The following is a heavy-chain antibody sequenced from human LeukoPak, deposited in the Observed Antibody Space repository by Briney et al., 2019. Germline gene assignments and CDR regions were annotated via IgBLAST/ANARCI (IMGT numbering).Heavy chain of an antibody. Sequence: PGGSLRLSCAASGFTFSSYAMSWVRQAPGKGLEWVSAISGSGGGTYYADSVKGRFTISRDNSKNTLYLQMNSLRAEDTAVYYCAKPPYSSGWIHLDYWGQGTLVTVSS. D-gene: IGHD6-19*01. CDR2: ISGSGGGT. J-gene: IGHJ4*02. CDR3: AKPPYSSGWIHLDY. V-gene: IGHV3-23*01. CDR1: GFTFSSYA.